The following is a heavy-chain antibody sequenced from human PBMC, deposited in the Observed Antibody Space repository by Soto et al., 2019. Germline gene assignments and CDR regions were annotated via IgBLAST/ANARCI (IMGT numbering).Heavy chain of an antibody. J-gene: IGHJ4*02. D-gene: IGHD5-18*01. V-gene: IGHV4-61*08. CDR2: FYDSGST. CDR1: GGSISSGGYY. Sequence: SETLSLTCTVSGGSISSGGYYWSWIRQHPGKGLEWIGYFYDSGSTNYNPSLKSRVTISVDTSKNQFSLKLSSVTAADTAVYYCARSGYSYGPNPLLYWGQGTLVTVSS. CDR3: ARSGYSYGPNPLLY.